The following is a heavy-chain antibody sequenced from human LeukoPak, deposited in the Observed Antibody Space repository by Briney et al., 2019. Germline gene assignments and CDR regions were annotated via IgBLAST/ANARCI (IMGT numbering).Heavy chain of an antibody. CDR2: INPNSGGT. CDR1: GYTFTSYG. CDR3: ARVVGSFDASDI. J-gene: IGHJ3*02. D-gene: IGHD1-26*01. V-gene: IGHV1-2*02. Sequence: ASVKVSCKASGYTFTSYGISWVRQAPGQGLEWMGWINPNSGGTNYAQKFQGRVTMTRDTSISTAYMELSRLRSDDTAVYYCARVVGSFDASDIWGQGTMVTVSS.